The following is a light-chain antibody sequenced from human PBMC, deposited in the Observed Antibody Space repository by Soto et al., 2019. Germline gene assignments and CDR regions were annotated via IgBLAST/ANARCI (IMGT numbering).Light chain of an antibody. Sequence: DIQMTQSPSSLSASVGDRVTITCQASQDISNYLHWYQQKPGKAPKLLIDDASNLETGVPSRFSVSGPGTDFTFTISSPQPEDIATYYCQQYDNLPLTFGGGTKVEIK. CDR2: DAS. V-gene: IGKV1-33*01. CDR1: QDISNY. CDR3: QQYDNLPLT. J-gene: IGKJ4*01.